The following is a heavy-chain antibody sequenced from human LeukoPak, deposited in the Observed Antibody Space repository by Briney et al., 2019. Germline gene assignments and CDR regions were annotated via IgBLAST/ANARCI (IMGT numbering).Heavy chain of an antibody. Sequence: PGGSLRLSCAASGFTFSSYNMNWVRQAPGKGLEWASYISISSTTIYYADSVKGRFTISRDNGKNSLSLQMNSLRAEDTAVYYCASSTYYYDSSGTRHWYFDLWGRGTLVTVSS. V-gene: IGHV3-48*01. J-gene: IGHJ2*01. CDR1: GFTFSSYN. D-gene: IGHD3-22*01. CDR2: ISISSTTI. CDR3: ASSTYYYDSSGTRHWYFDL.